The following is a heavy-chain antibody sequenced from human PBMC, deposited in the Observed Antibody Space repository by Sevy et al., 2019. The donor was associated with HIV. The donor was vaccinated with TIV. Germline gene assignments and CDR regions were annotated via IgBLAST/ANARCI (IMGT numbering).Heavy chain of an antibody. D-gene: IGHD2-21*02. V-gene: IGHV1-24*01. CDR3: ATARIVVVTASHFFDY. J-gene: IGHJ4*02. Sequence: ASVKVSCKVSGYTLTELSMHWVRQAPGKGLEWMGGFDPEDGETIYAQKFQGRVTMTEDTSTDTAYMELSSLRSEDTAVSYCATARIVVVTASHFFDYWGQGTLVTVSS. CDR1: GYTLTELS. CDR2: FDPEDGET.